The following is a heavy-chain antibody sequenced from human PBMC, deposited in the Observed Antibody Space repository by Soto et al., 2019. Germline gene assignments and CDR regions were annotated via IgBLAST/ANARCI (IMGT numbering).Heavy chain of an antibody. D-gene: IGHD1-26*01. V-gene: IGHV1-18*01. CDR2: ISAYNGNT. CDR3: ARDRVGAHPFQDYYYGVDV. J-gene: IGHJ6*02. CDR1: GYTFTSYG. Sequence: QVQLVQSGAEVKKPGASVKVSCKASGYTFTSYGISWVRQAPGQGLEWMGWISAYNGNTNYAQKLQGRATMTTDTATSTAYVELRSRRSDDTAVYYCARDRVGAHPFQDYYYGVDVWGQGTTVNVSS.